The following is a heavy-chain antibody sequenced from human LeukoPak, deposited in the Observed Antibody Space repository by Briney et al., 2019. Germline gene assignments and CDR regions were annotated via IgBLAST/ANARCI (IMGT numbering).Heavy chain of an antibody. CDR2: INPDGGST. D-gene: IGHD6-13*01. V-gene: IGHV1-46*01. CDR3: ARAPRNSSTMLDF. CDR1: GYTFTSYW. J-gene: IGHJ4*02. Sequence: ASVKVSCKASGYTFTSYWIQWVRQAPGQGLEWMGLINPDGGSTAYAHRFQGRVIMTRDTSTSTAYMDLSSLRSEDTAVYHCARAPRNSSTMLDFWGQGALVTISS.